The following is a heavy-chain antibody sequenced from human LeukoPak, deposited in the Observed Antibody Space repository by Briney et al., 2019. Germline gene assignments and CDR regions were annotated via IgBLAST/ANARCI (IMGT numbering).Heavy chain of an antibody. CDR3: ARGGYSYPLDAFDI. CDR1: GGSISSYY. Sequence: SETLSLTCTVSGGSISSYYWSWIRQPPGEGLEWIGYIYYSGSTNYNPSLKSRVTISVDTSKNQFSLNLSSVTAADTAVYYCARGGYSYPLDAFDIWGQGTMVTVSS. D-gene: IGHD5-18*01. J-gene: IGHJ3*02. V-gene: IGHV4-59*01. CDR2: IYYSGST.